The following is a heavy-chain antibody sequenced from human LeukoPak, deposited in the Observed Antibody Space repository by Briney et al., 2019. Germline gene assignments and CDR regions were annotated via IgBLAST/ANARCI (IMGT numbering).Heavy chain of an antibody. CDR3: ARDPAYGALDI. CDR2: INPDGSEK. CDR1: GFSFSTHY. V-gene: IGHV3-7*01. J-gene: IGHJ3*02. D-gene: IGHD2-21*01. Sequence: GGSLRLSCAASGFSFSTHYMSWVRQAPGKGLEWVAIINPDGSEKSYVDSVKGRFTISRDNSEKLLYLNMNNLRAEDTALYYCARDPAYGALDIWGQGTVVTVSS.